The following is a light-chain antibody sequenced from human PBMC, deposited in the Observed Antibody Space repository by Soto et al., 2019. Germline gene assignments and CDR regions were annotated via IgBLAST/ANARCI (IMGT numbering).Light chain of an antibody. Sequence: EIVMTQSPATLSLSPGERATLSCRASQSVRSNLAWYQHKPGKAPRLLIYTASTMATAVPARFSASGSGTDFTLTISGLQPEDFAVYYCHQYDTWSEAFGQGTRLEIK. CDR3: HQYDTWSEA. V-gene: IGKV3-15*01. J-gene: IGKJ5*01. CDR2: TAS. CDR1: QSVRSN.